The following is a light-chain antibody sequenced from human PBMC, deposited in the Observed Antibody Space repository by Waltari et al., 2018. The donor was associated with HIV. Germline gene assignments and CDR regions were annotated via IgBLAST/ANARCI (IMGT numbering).Light chain of an antibody. CDR2: RNN. J-gene: IGLJ1*01. CDR1: SFNIGSNV. CDR3: AAWDDSLSGFYV. Sequence: QSVLTQPPSASGTPGQRVTIRGPGSSFNIGSNVVYGYQWLPGAAPKLLIYRNNQRPSGFPDRFSGSKSGTSASLALSGLRSEDEADYYCAAWDDSLSGFYVVGTGTKVTVL. V-gene: IGLV1-47*01.